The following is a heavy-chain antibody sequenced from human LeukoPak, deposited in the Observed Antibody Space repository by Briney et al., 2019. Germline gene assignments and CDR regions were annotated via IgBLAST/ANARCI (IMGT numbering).Heavy chain of an antibody. CDR1: GYTFTGYY. CDR3: ARDQTSYYYDSSGLES. D-gene: IGHD3-22*01. J-gene: IGHJ5*02. CDR2: INPNSGGT. V-gene: IGHV1-2*02. Sequence: ASVKVSCKASGYTFTGYYMHWVRQAPGQGLEWMGWINPNSGGTNYAQKFQGRVTMTRDTSISTAYMELSRLRSDDTAVYYCARDQTSYYYDSSGLESWGQGTLVTVSS.